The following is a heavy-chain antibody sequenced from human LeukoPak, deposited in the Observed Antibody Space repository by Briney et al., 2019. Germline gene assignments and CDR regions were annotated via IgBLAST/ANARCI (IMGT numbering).Heavy chain of an antibody. CDR1: GYTITGYY. Sequence: ASVKVSCKASGYTITGYYVHWVRQAPGQGLEWMGRINPNSGGTNYAQKFQGRVTVTRDTSITTAYMELSSLNSDDTAIYYCATHADYGDNIHFWGQGTLVTVSS. V-gene: IGHV1-2*06. CDR2: INPNSGGT. D-gene: IGHD4-17*01. CDR3: ATHADYGDNIHF. J-gene: IGHJ4*02.